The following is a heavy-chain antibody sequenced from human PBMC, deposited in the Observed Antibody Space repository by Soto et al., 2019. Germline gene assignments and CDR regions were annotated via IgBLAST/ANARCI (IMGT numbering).Heavy chain of an antibody. CDR2: IIPIFGTA. D-gene: IGHD2-21*01. CDR1: GGTFSSYA. CDR3: ARDKGKQIEQGLYNCFDT. V-gene: IGHV1-69*13. J-gene: IGHJ5*02. Sequence: SVKVSCKASGGTFSSYAISWVRQAPGQGLEWMGGIIPIFGTANYAQKFQGRVTITADESTSTAYMELSSLRSEDTAVYYCARDKGKQIEQGLYNCFDTWGQGTLVTVSS.